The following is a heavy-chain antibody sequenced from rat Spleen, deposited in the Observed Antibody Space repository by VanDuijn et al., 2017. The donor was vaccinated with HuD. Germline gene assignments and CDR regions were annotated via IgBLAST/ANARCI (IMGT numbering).Heavy chain of an antibody. CDR1: GFTFSDYA. V-gene: IGHV5-17*01. CDR3: ARRGLNYGLYGWFAY. Sequence: EVQLVESGGGLVQPGRSLKISCAALGFTFSDYAMAWVGQAPTKDLEWVATIIYDGSSTYYRDSVKGRFTISRDNAKSTRYLQMDSLRSEDTATYYCARRGLNYGLYGWFAYWGQGTLVTVSS. CDR2: IIYDGSST. D-gene: IGHD1-11*01. J-gene: IGHJ3*01.